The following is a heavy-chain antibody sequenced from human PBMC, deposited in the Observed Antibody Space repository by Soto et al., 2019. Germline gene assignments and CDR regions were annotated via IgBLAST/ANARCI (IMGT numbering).Heavy chain of an antibody. D-gene: IGHD3-16*01. CDR1: GFTFSSYG. CDR2: ISYDGSNK. Sequence: QVQLVESGGGVVQPGRSLRLSCAASGFTFSSYGMHWVRQAPGKGLEWVAVISYDGSNKYYADSVKGRFTISRDNSKNTLYLQMNSLRAEDTAVYYCANDGGSYFDYWGQGTLVTVSS. CDR3: ANDGGSYFDY. V-gene: IGHV3-30*18. J-gene: IGHJ4*02.